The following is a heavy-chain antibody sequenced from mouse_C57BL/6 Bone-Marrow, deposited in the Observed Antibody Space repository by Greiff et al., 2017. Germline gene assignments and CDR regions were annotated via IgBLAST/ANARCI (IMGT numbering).Heavy chain of an antibody. J-gene: IGHJ1*03. CDR3: ARRCNYEGYFDV. D-gene: IGHD2-1*01. CDR2: INSDGGST. V-gene: IGHV5-2*01. CDR1: EYDFPSHD. Sequence: EVMLVESGGGLVQPGASLKLSCESNEYDFPSHDMSWVRKTPEKRLELVAAINSDGGSTYYPDTMERRFIISRDNTKKTLYLQMSSLRSEDTALYYCARRCNYEGYFDVWGTGTTVTVSS.